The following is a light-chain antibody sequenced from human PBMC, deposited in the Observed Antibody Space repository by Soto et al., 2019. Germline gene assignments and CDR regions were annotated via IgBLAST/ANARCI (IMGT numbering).Light chain of an antibody. J-gene: IGLJ3*02. CDR2: RSD. CDR3: AAWDDSINVWA. CDR1: SSDIGRNT. Sequence: QSVLTQPASASGTPGQRVTISCSGSSSDIGRNTVQWYRQLPGTAPKLLIVRSDQRPSGVPDRFSGSQSGTSASLAISGLQSEDEADYNCAAWDDSINVWAFGGGTKLTVL. V-gene: IGLV1-44*01.